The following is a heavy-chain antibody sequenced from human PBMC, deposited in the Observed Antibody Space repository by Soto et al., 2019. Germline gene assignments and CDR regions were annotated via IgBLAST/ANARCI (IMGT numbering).Heavy chain of an antibody. CDR1: GGTFSNYA. Sequence: QVQLVQAGAEVKKPGSSVKVSCKASGGTFSNYAISWVRQAPGQGLEWMGGIITIFGTANYAQKFQGRVTITADESTSTAYMELSSVRSEDTAVYYCARCGDGYNSSPGDWGQGTLVTVSS. J-gene: IGHJ4*02. D-gene: IGHD1-1*01. CDR3: ARCGDGYNSSPGD. V-gene: IGHV1-69*01. CDR2: IITIFGTA.